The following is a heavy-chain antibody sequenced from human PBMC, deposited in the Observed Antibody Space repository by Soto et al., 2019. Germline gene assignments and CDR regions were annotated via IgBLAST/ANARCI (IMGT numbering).Heavy chain of an antibody. Sequence: PVGSLRLSCASSVFTFSSYAMACVRHAPGKGLEWVSAIDGSGGMTYSADSVKGRFTSSRDNSKNTLYLQMSSLRAEDTAVYYCARGWAYSNYYFKYWGQGTLVTVSS. J-gene: IGHJ4*02. V-gene: IGHV3-23*01. CDR1: VFTFSSYA. CDR3: ARGWAYSNYYFKY. D-gene: IGHD4-4*01. CDR2: IDGSGGMT.